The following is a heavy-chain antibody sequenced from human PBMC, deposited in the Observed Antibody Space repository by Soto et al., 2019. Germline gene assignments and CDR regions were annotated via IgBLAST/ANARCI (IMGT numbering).Heavy chain of an antibody. Sequence: ASVKVSCKASGYTFTSYGISWVRQAPGQGLEWMGWISAYNGNTNYAQKLQGRVTMTTDTSTSTAYMELRSLRSDDTAVYYCARVRNNYYYYGMDVWGQGITVTVSS. CDR2: ISAYNGNT. J-gene: IGHJ6*02. CDR1: GYTFTSYG. V-gene: IGHV1-18*01. CDR3: ARVRNNYYYYGMDV.